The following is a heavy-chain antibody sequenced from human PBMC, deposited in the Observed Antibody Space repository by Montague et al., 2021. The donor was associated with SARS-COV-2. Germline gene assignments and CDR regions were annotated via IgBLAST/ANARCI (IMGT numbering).Heavy chain of an antibody. CDR2: SRYGRTS. Sequence: SETLSLTCTVSSGSISNDIYYWIWIRQPPGMEPEWIGCSRYGRTSYYNPSLKSRVTMSIDTTKNQCSLKMTAVTAAATAVYFCSRQDIPLRFDLWGRGTLVTVSS. CDR1: SGSISNDIYY. D-gene: IGHD1-14*01. CDR3: SRQDIPLRFDL. J-gene: IGHJ2*01. V-gene: IGHV4-39*01.